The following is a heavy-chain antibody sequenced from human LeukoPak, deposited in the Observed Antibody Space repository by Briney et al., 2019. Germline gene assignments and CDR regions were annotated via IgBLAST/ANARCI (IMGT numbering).Heavy chain of an antibody. CDR3: ARDLARGGPHATLNYYMDV. CDR1: GFTVSSNY. Sequence: GGSLRLSCAASGFTVSSNYMSWVRQAPGKGLEWVSGISWNGDSPRYADSVKGRFTISRDNAKNSLYLQMNSLRAEDTALYYCARDLARGGPHATLNYYMDVWGKGTTVTVSS. V-gene: IGHV3-20*04. J-gene: IGHJ6*03. CDR2: ISWNGDSP. D-gene: IGHD3-16*01.